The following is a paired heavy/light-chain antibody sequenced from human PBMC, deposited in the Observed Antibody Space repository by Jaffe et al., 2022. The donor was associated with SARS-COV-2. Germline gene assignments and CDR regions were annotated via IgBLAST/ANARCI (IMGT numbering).Heavy chain of an antibody. D-gene: IGHD6-13*01. CDR2: ISGSGVGT. J-gene: IGHJ4*02. V-gene: IGHV3-23*01. CDR1: GFTFSSNI. Sequence: EVQLLESGGHLVQPGGSLRLSCAASGFTFSSNIITWVRQAPGKGLEWVSAISGSGVGTYYADSVKGRFTISRDNSKKMVYLQMNSLRAEDTAVYYCAKVSQQYFDYWGQGTLVTVSS. CDR3: AKVSQQYFDY.
Light chain of an antibody. CDR3: VLYMGSGIWV. CDR2: STN. CDR1: SGSVSTSYF. Sequence: QTVVTQEPSFSVSPGGTVTLTCGLSSGSVSTSYFPSWYQQTPGQAPRTLIYSTNTRSSGVPDRFSGSILGNKAALTIAGAQANDESDYYCVLYMGSGIWVFGGGTKLTVL. J-gene: IGLJ3*02. V-gene: IGLV8-61*01.